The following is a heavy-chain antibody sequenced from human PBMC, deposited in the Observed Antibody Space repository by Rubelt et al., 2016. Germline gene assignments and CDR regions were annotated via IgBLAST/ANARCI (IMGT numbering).Heavy chain of an antibody. V-gene: IGHV1-3*01. Sequence: QVQLVQSGAEVKKPGASVKVSCKASGYTFTSYAMHWVRQAPGQRLEWMGWINAGNGNTKYSQKYHGRVTITRDTSASTAYMELSSLRSEDTAVYYCARGFLKYYYYYGMDVWGQGTTVTVSS. CDR2: INAGNGNT. CDR1: GYTFTSYA. CDR3: ARGFLKYYYYYGMDV. J-gene: IGHJ6*02.